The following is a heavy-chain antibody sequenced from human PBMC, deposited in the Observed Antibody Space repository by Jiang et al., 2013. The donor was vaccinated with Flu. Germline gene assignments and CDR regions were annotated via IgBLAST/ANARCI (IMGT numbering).Heavy chain of an antibody. Sequence: QLLESGGGLVKPGGSLRLSCAASGFTFSDYYMSWIRQAPGKGLEWVSYISSSSSYIYYADSVKGRFTISRDNAKNSLYLQMNSLRAEDTAVYYCARDSRKLWFGESSWFDPWGQGTLVTVSS. CDR1: GFTFSDYY. CDR3: ARDSRKLWFGESSWFDP. CDR2: ISSSSSYI. D-gene: IGHD3-10*01. V-gene: IGHV3-11*06. J-gene: IGHJ5*02.